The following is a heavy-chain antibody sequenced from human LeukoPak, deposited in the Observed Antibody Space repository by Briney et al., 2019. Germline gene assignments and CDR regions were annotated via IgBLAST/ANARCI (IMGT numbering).Heavy chain of an antibody. CDR2: INHSGST. CDR3: SRESGPFSPFGH. CDR1: GGSFSGYY. D-gene: IGHD1-26*01. V-gene: IGHV4-34*01. Sequence: SETLSLTCAVYGGSFSGYYWSWIRQPPGKGLEWIGEINHSGSTNYNPSLKSRVTISVDTSKNQFSLILASVTDADTAIYYCSRESGPFSPFGHWGQGTLVTVTS. J-gene: IGHJ4*02.